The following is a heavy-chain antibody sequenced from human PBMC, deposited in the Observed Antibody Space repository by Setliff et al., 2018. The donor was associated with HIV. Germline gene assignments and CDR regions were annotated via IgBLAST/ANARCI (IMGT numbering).Heavy chain of an antibody. J-gene: IGHJ4*02. CDR3: ARADSSNWYHVDY. D-gene: IGHD6-13*01. CDR2: IYPSGGNA. Sequence: GASVKVSCKASGYTFTDYYVHWVRQAPGQGLEWMGVIYPSGGNANYAQKFQGRVTMTRDTSTSTVHMELSSLRSEDTAVYYCARADSSNWYHVDYWGQGTLVTVSS. V-gene: IGHV1-46*01. CDR1: GYTFTDYY.